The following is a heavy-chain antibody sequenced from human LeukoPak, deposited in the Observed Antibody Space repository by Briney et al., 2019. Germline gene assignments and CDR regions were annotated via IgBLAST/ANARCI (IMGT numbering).Heavy chain of an antibody. Sequence: SETLSLTCAVYGGSFSGYYWSWIRQPPGKGLEWIGEINHSGSTNYNPSLKSRVTISVDTSKNQFSLKLSSVTAADTAVYYCARGGSTCSRTSCPGRNNWFDPWGQGTLVTVSS. J-gene: IGHJ5*02. CDR3: ARGGSTCSRTSCPGRNNWFDP. CDR1: GGSFSGYY. D-gene: IGHD2-2*01. V-gene: IGHV4-34*01. CDR2: INHSGST.